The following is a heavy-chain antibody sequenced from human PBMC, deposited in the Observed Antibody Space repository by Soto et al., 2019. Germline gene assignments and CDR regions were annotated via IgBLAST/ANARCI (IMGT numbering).Heavy chain of an antibody. CDR2: INPSGGST. J-gene: IGHJ6*02. V-gene: IGHV1-46*01. CDR3: ARDRETVPGWSGCYSLGYYYYYGMDV. Sequence: GASVKVSCKASGYTFTSYYMHWVRRAPGQGLEWMGIINPSGGSTSYAQKFQGRVTMTRDTSTSTVYMELSSLRSEDTAVYYCARDRETVPGWSGCYSLGYYYYYGMDVWGQGTTVTVSS. CDR1: GYTFTSYY. D-gene: IGHD3-3*01.